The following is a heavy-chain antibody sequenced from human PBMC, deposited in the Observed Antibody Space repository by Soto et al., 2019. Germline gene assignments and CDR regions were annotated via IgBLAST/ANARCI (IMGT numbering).Heavy chain of an antibody. V-gene: IGHV3-23*01. CDR1: GFIFSSYA. CDR2: ISGSGDNT. D-gene: IGHD4-17*01. Sequence: GGSLRLFCAASGFIFSSYAMTWVRQAPGKGLEWVSAISGSGDNTYDADSVMGRFTISRDNSKSTLYLQMNSLRAEDTAVYYCAKDHYGADGDYYYYGMDVWGQGTTVTVSS. J-gene: IGHJ6*02. CDR3: AKDHYGADGDYYYYGMDV.